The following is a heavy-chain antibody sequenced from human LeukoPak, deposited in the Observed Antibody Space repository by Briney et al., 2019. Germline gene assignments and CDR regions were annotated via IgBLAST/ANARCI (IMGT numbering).Heavy chain of an antibody. CDR3: ARDGRDTAMVYYYYYYYMDV. D-gene: IGHD5-18*01. CDR2: INPNSGGT. V-gene: IGHV1-2*02. J-gene: IGHJ6*03. Sequence: GASVKVSCKASGYTFTGSYMHWVRQAPGQGLEWMGWINPNSGGTNYAQKFQGRVTMTRDTSISTAYMELSRLRSDDTAVYYCARDGRDTAMVYYYYYYYMDVWGKGTTVTVSS. CDR1: GYTFTGSY.